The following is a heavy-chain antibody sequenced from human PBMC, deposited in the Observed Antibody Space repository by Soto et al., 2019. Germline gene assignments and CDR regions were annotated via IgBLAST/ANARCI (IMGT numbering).Heavy chain of an antibody. J-gene: IGHJ4*02. V-gene: IGHV4-30-4*01. Sequence: SETLSLTCTVSGGSVISGENYFTCIRQSPGKGLEWIGFTYYNGATSYNPSLERRLSISVDASKNQFSLRLRSVSAADTAVYYCARGLGDARYDFWGQGTLVTVSS. CDR2: TYYNGAT. CDR1: GGSVISGENY. D-gene: IGHD4-17*01. CDR3: ARGLGDARYDF.